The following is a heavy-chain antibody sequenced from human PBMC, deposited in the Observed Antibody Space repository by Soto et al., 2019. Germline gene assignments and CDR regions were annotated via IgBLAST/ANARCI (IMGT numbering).Heavy chain of an antibody. Sequence: LRLSCSASGFTFSTYWMSWVRQAPGKGLEWVANIKEDGSEKYYVDSVEGRFTISRDNAKNSLYLQMTSLRAEDTALYYCARGWGYFDSSGFPYLYAMDVWGQGTTVTVSS. CDR2: IKEDGSEK. V-gene: IGHV3-7*01. CDR3: ARGWGYFDSSGFPYLYAMDV. CDR1: GFTFSTYW. D-gene: IGHD3-22*01. J-gene: IGHJ6*02.